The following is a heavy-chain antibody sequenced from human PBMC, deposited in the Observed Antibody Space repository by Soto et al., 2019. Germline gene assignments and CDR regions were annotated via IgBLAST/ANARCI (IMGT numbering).Heavy chain of an antibody. Sequence: GGSLRLSCAASGVTFSSYAMSWVRQAPGKGLEWVSAISGSGGSTYYADSVKGRFTISRDNSKNTLYFQLNSLRVEDTAVYYCRGWFGDLGTDYWGPGTLVTVSS. J-gene: IGHJ4*02. CDR1: GVTFSSYA. CDR3: RGWFGDLGTDY. CDR2: ISGSGGST. V-gene: IGHV3-23*01. D-gene: IGHD3-10*01.